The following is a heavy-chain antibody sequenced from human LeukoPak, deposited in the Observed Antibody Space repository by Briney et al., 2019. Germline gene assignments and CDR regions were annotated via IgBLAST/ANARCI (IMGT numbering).Heavy chain of an antibody. CDR3: AKWGDYDVLTGYYVSDF. J-gene: IGHJ4*02. Sequence: GGSLRLSCAASGFISSNCAMYWVRQAPGKGLEWVSAISGRSDNTYYADSVKGRFTLSRDSSKNTLYLQMNSLRADDTAVYYCAKWGDYDVLTGYYVSDFWGQGTLVTVSS. D-gene: IGHD3-9*01. CDR2: ISGRSDNT. CDR1: GFISSNCA. V-gene: IGHV3-23*01.